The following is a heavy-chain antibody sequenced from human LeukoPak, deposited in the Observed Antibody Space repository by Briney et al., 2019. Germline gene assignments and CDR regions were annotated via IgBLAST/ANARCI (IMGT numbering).Heavy chain of an antibody. V-gene: IGHV3-74*01. Sequence: GVSLRLSCAASGFTFGSYWMHWVRQAPGKGLVWVSRIHSDGSTITYADSVKGRFIISRDNLKNTLYLQMNSLSAEDTAVYHCTRGDDVSGSYYNHPFDFWGQGTLVTVSS. D-gene: IGHD3-10*01. CDR2: IHSDGSTI. J-gene: IGHJ4*02. CDR1: GFTFGSYW. CDR3: TRGDDVSGSYYNHPFDF.